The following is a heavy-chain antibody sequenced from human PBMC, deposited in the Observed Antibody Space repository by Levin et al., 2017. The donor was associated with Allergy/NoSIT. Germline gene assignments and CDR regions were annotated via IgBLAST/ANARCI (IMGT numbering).Heavy chain of an antibody. Sequence: GGSLRLSCEASGLTFSTYGMLWVRQAPGKGLEWVALISSDENSKFYVDSVKGRFTISRDNSKNTLYLQMNSLRLEDTAVYYCSAKTFDYWGQGTLVTVSS. CDR1: GLTFSTYG. J-gene: IGHJ4*02. CDR2: ISSDENSK. CDR3: SAKTFDY. V-gene: IGHV3-30*03.